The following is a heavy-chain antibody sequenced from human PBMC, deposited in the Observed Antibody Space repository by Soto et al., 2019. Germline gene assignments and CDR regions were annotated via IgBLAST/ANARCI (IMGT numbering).Heavy chain of an antibody. CDR1: GGSFSGYY. CDR3: AIGDGYCTNGVCYRDYYYYGTDV. Sequence: SVTLSLTCAVYGGSFSGYYWSWIRQPPGKGLEWIEEINHSGSTNYNPSLKSRVTISVDTSKNQFSLKLSSVTAADTAVYYCAIGDGYCTNGVCYRDYYYYGTDVWGQGTTVTVSS. V-gene: IGHV4-34*01. D-gene: IGHD2-8*01. CDR2: INHSGST. J-gene: IGHJ6*02.